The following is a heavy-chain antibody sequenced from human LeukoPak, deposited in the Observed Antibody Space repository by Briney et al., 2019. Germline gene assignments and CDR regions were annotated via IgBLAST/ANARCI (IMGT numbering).Heavy chain of an antibody. CDR1: GYTFTNYG. Sequence: ASVKVSCKASGYTFTNYGIAWVRQAPGQGLEWMGWINPNSGGTNYAQKFQGRVTMTRDTSISTAYMELSRLRSDDTAVYYCARGEYQLLGAKDDYWGQGTLVTVSS. CDR2: INPNSGGT. J-gene: IGHJ4*02. CDR3: ARGEYQLLGAKDDY. V-gene: IGHV1-2*02. D-gene: IGHD2-2*01.